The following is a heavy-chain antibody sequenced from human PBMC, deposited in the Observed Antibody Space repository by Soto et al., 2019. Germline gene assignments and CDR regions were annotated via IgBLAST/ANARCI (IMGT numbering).Heavy chain of an antibody. CDR2: ISGSGGST. J-gene: IGHJ4*02. CDR3: AKSLTRVTANPYYFDY. Sequence: GGSLRLSCAASGFTFSSYAMSWVRQAPGKGLEWVSAISGSGGSTYYADSVKGRFTISRDNSKNTLYLQMNSLRAEDTAVYYCAKSLTRVTANPYYFDYWGQGTLVTVSS. D-gene: IGHD2-21*02. CDR1: GFTFSSYA. V-gene: IGHV3-23*01.